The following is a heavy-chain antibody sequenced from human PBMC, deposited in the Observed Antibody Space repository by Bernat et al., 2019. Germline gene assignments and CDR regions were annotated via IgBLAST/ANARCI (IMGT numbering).Heavy chain of an antibody. Sequence: EVQLVESGGGLVQPGGSLRLSCAASGFTFSSYDMHWVRQATGKGLEWVSAIGTAGDTYYPGYVKGRLTISRENAKNSLYLQMNSLRAGDTAVYYCARVRYYDFWSGYHYWYFDLWGRGTLVTVSS. V-gene: IGHV3-13*04. CDR2: IGTAGDT. CDR1: GFTFSSYD. CDR3: ARVRYYDFWSGYHYWYFDL. D-gene: IGHD3-3*01. J-gene: IGHJ2*01.